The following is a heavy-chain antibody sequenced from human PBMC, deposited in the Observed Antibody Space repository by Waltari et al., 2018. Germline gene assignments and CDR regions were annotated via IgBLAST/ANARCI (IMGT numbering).Heavy chain of an antibody. J-gene: IGHJ4*02. V-gene: IGHV3-23*03. Sequence: EVQLLESGGGLVQPGGSLKLSFSASGFPFSSFPLGWVRQGPGKGLEWVSVIYSGGSKYNADSVKGRFTISRDNSKNTLYLQMNSLRAEDTAVYYCAKDKLVCDWGQGTLVTVSS. CDR1: GFPFSSFP. CDR3: AKDKLVCD. D-gene: IGHD6-13*01. CDR2: IYSGGSK.